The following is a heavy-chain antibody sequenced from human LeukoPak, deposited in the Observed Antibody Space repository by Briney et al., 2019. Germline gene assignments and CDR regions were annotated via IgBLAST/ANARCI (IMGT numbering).Heavy chain of an antibody. D-gene: IGHD2-2*01. CDR2: IYTSGST. Sequence: KPSETLSLTCTVSGGSISSYYWSWIRQPAGKELEWIGRIYTSGSTNYNPSLKSRVTMSVDTSKNQFSLKLSSETAADTAVYYCARDILGYCSSTSCPTRWFDPWGQGTLVTVSS. V-gene: IGHV4-4*07. J-gene: IGHJ5*02. CDR3: ARDILGYCSSTSCPTRWFDP. CDR1: GGSISSYY.